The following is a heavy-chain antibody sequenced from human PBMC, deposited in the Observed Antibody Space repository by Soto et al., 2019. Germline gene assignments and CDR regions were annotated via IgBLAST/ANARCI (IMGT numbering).Heavy chain of an antibody. V-gene: IGHV1-58*02. CDR1: GFTFTSSA. D-gene: IGHD2-8*01. CDR2: IVVGSGNT. J-gene: IGHJ4*02. Sequence: SVKVSCKASGFTFTSSAMQWVRQARGQRLEWIGWIVVGSGNTNYAQKFQERVTITRDMSTSTAYMELSSLRSEDTAVYYCAAILNPSYCTNGVCYTENISDDWGQGTLVTVSS. CDR3: AAILNPSYCTNGVCYTENISDD.